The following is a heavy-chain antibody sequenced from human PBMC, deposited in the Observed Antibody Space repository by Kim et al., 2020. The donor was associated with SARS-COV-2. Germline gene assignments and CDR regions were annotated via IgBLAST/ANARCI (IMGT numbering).Heavy chain of an antibody. D-gene: IGHD2-2*01. V-gene: IGHV4-34*01. Sequence: SETLSLTCAVYGGSFSGYYWSWIRQPPGKGLEWIGEINHSGSTNYNPSLKSRVTISVDTSKNQFSLKLSSVTAADTAVYYCARGLTRAVVVPAARAPLRHDWFDPWGQGTLVTVSS. J-gene: IGHJ5*02. CDR1: GGSFSGYY. CDR2: INHSGST. CDR3: ARGLTRAVVVPAARAPLRHDWFDP.